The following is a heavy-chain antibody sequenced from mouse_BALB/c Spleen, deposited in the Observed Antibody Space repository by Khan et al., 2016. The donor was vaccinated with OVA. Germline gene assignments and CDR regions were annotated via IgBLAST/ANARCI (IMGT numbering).Heavy chain of an antibody. Sequence: VQLQQSGAELVRPGALVKLSCKASGFNIKDYYMNWVKQRPEQGLEWIGWIDPENGNPIYDPKFQGKASITADTSSNTAYLQRSSLASEDTAVYYCARLGYGNYWFAYWGQGTQVTVSA. CDR3: ARLGYGNYWFAY. V-gene: IGHV14-1*02. CDR2: IDPENGNP. J-gene: IGHJ3*01. D-gene: IGHD2-10*02. CDR1: GFNIKDYY.